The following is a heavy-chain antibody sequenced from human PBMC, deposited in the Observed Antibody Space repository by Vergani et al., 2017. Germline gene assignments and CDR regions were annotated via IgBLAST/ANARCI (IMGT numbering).Heavy chain of an antibody. D-gene: IGHD3-10*01. CDR3: TTDPSXEAYYYGSGSYINYYYYGMDV. J-gene: IGHJ6*02. CDR1: GFTFSNAW. CDR2: IKSKTDGGTT. V-gene: IGHV3-15*01. Sequence: EVQLVESGGGLVKPGGSLRLSCAASGFTFSNAWMSWVRQAPGKGLEWVGRIKSKTDGGTTDYAAPVKGRFTISRDDSKNTLYLQMNSLKTEDTAVYYCTTDPSXEAYYYGSGSYINYYYYGMDVWGQGTTVTVSS.